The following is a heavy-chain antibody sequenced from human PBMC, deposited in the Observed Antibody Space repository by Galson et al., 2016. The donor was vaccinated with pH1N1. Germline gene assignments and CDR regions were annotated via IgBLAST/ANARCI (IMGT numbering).Heavy chain of an antibody. CDR2: ILWNGATR. CDR3: VRKAHGDALDM. CDR1: GFTFNEYG. Sequence: SLRLSCAASGFTFNEYGMTWVRQAPGKGLEWVSGILWNGATREYADSVKGRFTISRDNAKKSLYLQMTSLRAEDTALYYCVRKAHGDALDMWGQGTMVTVSS. V-gene: IGHV3-20*04. J-gene: IGHJ3*02.